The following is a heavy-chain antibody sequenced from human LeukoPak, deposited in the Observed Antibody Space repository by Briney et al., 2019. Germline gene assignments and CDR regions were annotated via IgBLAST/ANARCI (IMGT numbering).Heavy chain of an antibody. V-gene: IGHV4-39*06. J-gene: IGHJ5*02. CDR1: GGSISSSSYY. CDR3: ARGGIAVAGGSWFDP. Sequence: SETLSLTCTVSGGSISSSSYYWGWIRQPPGKGLEWIGSIYYSGSTYYNPSLKSRVTISVDTSKNQFPLKLSSVTAADTAVYYCARGGIAVAGGSWFDPWGQGTLVTVSS. CDR2: IYYSGST. D-gene: IGHD6-19*01.